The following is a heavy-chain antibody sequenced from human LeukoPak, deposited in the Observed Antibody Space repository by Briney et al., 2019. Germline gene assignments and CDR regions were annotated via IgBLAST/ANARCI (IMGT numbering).Heavy chain of an antibody. J-gene: IGHJ5*02. Sequence: SETLSLTCAVYGGSFSGYYWSWIRQPPGKGMEWIGEINHSGSTNYNPSLKSRVTISVDTSKKQFSLKLNAVTAADTAVYYCASEGFLECLSIRWFDPWGQGTLVTVSS. V-gene: IGHV4-34*01. CDR2: INHSGST. CDR3: ASEGFLECLSIRWFDP. D-gene: IGHD3-3*01. CDR1: GGSFSGYY.